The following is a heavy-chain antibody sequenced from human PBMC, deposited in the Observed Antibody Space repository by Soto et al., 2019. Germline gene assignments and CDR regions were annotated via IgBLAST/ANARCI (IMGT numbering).Heavy chain of an antibody. Sequence: QVQLVESGGGVVQPGRSLRLSCAASGFTFSSYAMHWVRQAPGKGLEWVAVISYDGSNKYYADSVKGRFTISRDISKNALYLQMNSLGAEDTAVYYYAREAYSSSRYGMDVWGQGTTVTVSS. CDR2: ISYDGSNK. D-gene: IGHD6-6*01. J-gene: IGHJ6*02. V-gene: IGHV3-30-3*01. CDR3: AREAYSSSRYGMDV. CDR1: GFTFSSYA.